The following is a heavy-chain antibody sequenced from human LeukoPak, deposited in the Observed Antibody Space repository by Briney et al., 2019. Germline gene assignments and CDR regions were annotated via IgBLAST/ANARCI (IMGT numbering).Heavy chain of an antibody. Sequence: GGSLRLSCAASGFTFSSYSMNWVRQAPGKGLEWVSSISSSSSYIYYADSVKGRFTISRDNAKNSLYLQMNSLRAEDTAVYYCARDPSGDGYFDYWGQGTLVTVSS. V-gene: IGHV3-21*01. D-gene: IGHD2-15*01. CDR1: GFTFSSYS. CDR3: ARDPSGDGYFDY. CDR2: ISSSSSYI. J-gene: IGHJ4*02.